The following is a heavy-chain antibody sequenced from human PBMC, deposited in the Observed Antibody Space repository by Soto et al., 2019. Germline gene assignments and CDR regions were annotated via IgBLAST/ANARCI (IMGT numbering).Heavy chain of an antibody. Sequence: PGGSLRLSCEASGFTFSHYVLSWVRQAPGRGLEWVSSISGSGSTIYLADSVRGRFAMSRDLSRNTVSLQMNCLRAEDTAIYYCAKVRASYLSASYFYYGLDVWGKGTTVTVS. CDR2: ISGSGSTI. V-gene: IGHV3-23*01. J-gene: IGHJ6*04. D-gene: IGHD3-10*01. CDR1: GFTFSHYV. CDR3: AKVRASYLSASYFYYGLDV.